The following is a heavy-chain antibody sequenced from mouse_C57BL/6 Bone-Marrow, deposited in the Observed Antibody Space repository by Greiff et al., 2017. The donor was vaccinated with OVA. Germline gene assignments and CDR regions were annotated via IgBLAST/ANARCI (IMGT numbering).Heavy chain of an antibody. CDR2: INPNNGGT. D-gene: IGHD1-1*01. V-gene: IGHV1-26*01. CDR1: GYTFTDYY. Sequence: VQLQQSGPELVKPGASVKISCKASGYTFTDYYMNWVKQSHGKSLEWIGDINPNNGGTSYNQKFKGKATLTVDKSSSTAYMELRSLTSEDSAVYYCAREGKIYYYGSTPYFDVWGTGTTVTVSS. CDR3: AREGKIYYYGSTPYFDV. J-gene: IGHJ1*03.